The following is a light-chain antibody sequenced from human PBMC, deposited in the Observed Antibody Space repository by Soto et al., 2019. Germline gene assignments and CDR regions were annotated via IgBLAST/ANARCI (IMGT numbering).Light chain of an antibody. V-gene: IGKV3-20*01. CDR3: QQHVSSWT. CDR2: AAS. Sequence: EIVLTQSPGTLSLSPGGRATLSCRASQSVTSSYLAWYQQKPGQAPRLLIYAASSRATGIPDRFSGSGSGTDFTLTISRLEPEEFAVYYCQQHVSSWTFGQGTKVDIK. CDR1: QSVTSSY. J-gene: IGKJ1*01.